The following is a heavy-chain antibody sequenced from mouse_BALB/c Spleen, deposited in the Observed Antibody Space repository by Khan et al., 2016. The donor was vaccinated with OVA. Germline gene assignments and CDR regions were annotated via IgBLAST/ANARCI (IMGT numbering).Heavy chain of an antibody. CDR2: INTYSGEP. CDR1: GYTFTNYG. Sequence: QIQFVQSGPELKKPGETVKLSCKASGYTFTNYGMNWVKQAPGKGLKWMGWINTYSGEPTYADDFKGRFAFSLETFASTASLQINNLKIEDMATYYCARGEKHRYTYFAMDYWGQGTSVTVSS. V-gene: IGHV9-1*02. J-gene: IGHJ4*01. CDR3: ARGEKHRYTYFAMDY. D-gene: IGHD1-1*01.